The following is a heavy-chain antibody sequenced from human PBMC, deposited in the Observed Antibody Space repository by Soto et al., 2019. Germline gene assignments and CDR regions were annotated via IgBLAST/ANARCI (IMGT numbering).Heavy chain of an antibody. CDR3: ARGHIVPMVYATNWFDP. Sequence: SETLSLTCTVSGGSISSGDYYWSWIRQPPGKGLEWIGYIYYSGSTYYNPSLKSRVTISVDTSKNQFSLKLSSVTAADTAVYYCARGHIVPMVYATNWFDPWGQGTLVTVSS. CDR1: GGSISSGDYY. D-gene: IGHD2-8*01. CDR2: IYYSGST. J-gene: IGHJ5*02. V-gene: IGHV4-30-4*01.